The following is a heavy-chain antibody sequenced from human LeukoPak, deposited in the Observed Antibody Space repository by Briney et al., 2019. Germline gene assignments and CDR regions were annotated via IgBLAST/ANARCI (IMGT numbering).Heavy chain of an antibody. CDR2: INPTGGST. CDR1: GYTFTSYY. Sequence: GASVKVSCKASGYTFTSYYTNWVRQAPGQGLEWMGMINPTGGSTSYAQKFQGRVTVTRDTSTSTVYMELSSLRSEDTAVYYCARGSINYNSGGYYDNPPLDYWGQGTLVTVSS. CDR3: ARGSINYNSGGYYDNPPLDY. D-gene: IGHD3-22*01. J-gene: IGHJ4*02. V-gene: IGHV1-46*01.